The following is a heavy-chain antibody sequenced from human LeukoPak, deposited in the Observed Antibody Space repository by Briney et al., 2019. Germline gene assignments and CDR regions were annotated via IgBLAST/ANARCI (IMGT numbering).Heavy chain of an antibody. CDR2: ISSSSSYI. V-gene: IGHV3-21*01. J-gene: IGHJ6*03. Sequence: GGSLRLSCAASGFTFSSYSMSWVRQAPGKGLEWVSSISSSSSYIYYADSVKGRFTISRDNAKNSLYLQMNSLRAEDTAVYYCARDFKRRFGSTRFLEWCNMDVWGKGTTVTVSS. D-gene: IGHD3-3*01. CDR1: GFTFSSYS. CDR3: ARDFKRRFGSTRFLEWCNMDV.